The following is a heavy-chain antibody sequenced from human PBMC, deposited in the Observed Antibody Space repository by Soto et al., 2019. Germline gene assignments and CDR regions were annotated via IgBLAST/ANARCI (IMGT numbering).Heavy chain of an antibody. D-gene: IGHD3-16*01. CDR2: ISYDGSNK. J-gene: IGHJ5*02. CDR1: GFTFSSYG. CDR3: AKDRLGVFWFDP. V-gene: IGHV3-30*18. Sequence: GGSLRLSCAASGFTFSSYGMHWVRQAPGKGLEWVAVISYDGSNKYYADSVKGRFTISRDNSKNTLYLQMNSLRAEDTAVYYCAKDRLGVFWFDPWGQGTLVTVSS.